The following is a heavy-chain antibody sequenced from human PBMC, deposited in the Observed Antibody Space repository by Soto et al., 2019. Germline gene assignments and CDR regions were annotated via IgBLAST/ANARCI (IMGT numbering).Heavy chain of an antibody. CDR2: ISSSGSTI. V-gene: IGHV3-48*03. D-gene: IGHD6-13*01. CDR1: GFTFSSYE. Sequence: HPGGSLRLSCAASGFTFSSYEMNWVRQAPGKGLEWVSYISSSGSTIYYADSVKGRFTISRDNAKNSLYLQMNSLRAEDTAVYYCARDSSSSWYDGGMDVWGQGTTVTVSS. CDR3: ARDSSSSWYDGGMDV. J-gene: IGHJ6*02.